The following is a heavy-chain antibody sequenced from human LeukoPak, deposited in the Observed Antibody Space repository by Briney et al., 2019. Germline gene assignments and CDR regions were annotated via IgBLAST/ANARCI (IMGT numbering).Heavy chain of an antibody. CDR3: AKDLCGGDCLPFDY. V-gene: IGHV3-33*06. D-gene: IGHD2-21*02. J-gene: IGHJ4*02. CDR1: GFTFSSHG. Sequence: GGSLRLSCAASGFTFSSHGIHWVRQAPGKGLEWVAVIWYDGSDKDYVDSVKGRFTISRDNSKNTLYLQMNSLRVEDTAVYYCAKDLCGGDCLPFDYGGQGTLVTVSS. CDR2: IWYDGSDK.